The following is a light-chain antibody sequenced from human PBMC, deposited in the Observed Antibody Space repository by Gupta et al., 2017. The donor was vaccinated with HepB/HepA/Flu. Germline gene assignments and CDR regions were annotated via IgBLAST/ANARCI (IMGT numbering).Light chain of an antibody. CDR1: QNLLYANNKDY. CDR2: WAS. V-gene: IGKV4-1*01. J-gene: IGKJ5*01. Sequence: DIVMTQSPDPLAVSLGERATINCKSSQNLLYANNKDYLAWYQKKPGQPPKLLISWASTRESGVPDRFSGSGSRTDFTLTISGLQADDVAVYYCQQYYDIPITFGQGTRLEIK. CDR3: QQYYDIPIT.